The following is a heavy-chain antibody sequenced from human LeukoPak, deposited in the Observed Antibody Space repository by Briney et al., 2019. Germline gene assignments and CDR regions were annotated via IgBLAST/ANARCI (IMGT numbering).Heavy chain of an antibody. CDR1: GFIFSTYS. J-gene: IGHJ4*02. V-gene: IGHV3-48*01. D-gene: IGHD6-13*01. CDR3: AKDGVLDSSRLGYYFDF. Sequence: PGGSLRLSCTASGFIFSTYSMNWVSQAPGRGLEWVSYISGSSSSSDGGAIQYADSVKGRFTISRDNDKNSLYLQMNSLRVDDTAVYHCAKDGVLDSSRLGYYFDFWGQGTLVTVSS. CDR2: ISGSSSSSDGGAI.